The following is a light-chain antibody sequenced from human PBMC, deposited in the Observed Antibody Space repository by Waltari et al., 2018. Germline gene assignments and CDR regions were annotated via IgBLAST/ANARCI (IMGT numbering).Light chain of an antibody. CDR2: DVS. Sequence: ALTQPASVSGSPGQSITISCTGTSSDGGRYNYVSWYQQHPGKAPKLLIYDVSNRPSGVPSRFSGSKSGNTASLTISGLQAADEAHYYCNSYASNSNGLFGGGTKLTIL. J-gene: IGLJ2*01. V-gene: IGLV2-14*03. CDR3: NSYASNSNGL. CDR1: SSDGGRYNY.